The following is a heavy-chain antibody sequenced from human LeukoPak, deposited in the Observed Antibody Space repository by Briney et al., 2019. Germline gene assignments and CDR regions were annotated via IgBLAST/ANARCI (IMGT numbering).Heavy chain of an antibody. D-gene: IGHD2-21*01. CDR2: ISGNGGST. CDR1: GFTFSSYA. J-gene: IGHJ4*02. CDR3: ARDDFWGGNCYSGTLDH. V-gene: IGHV3-23*01. Sequence: GGSLRLSCAASGFTFSSYAMSWVRQAPGKGLEWVSVISGNGGSTYYADSVKGRFTISRDNSKNTLYLHMNSLRAEDAAVYYCARDDFWGGNCYSGTLDHWGQGTLVTVSS.